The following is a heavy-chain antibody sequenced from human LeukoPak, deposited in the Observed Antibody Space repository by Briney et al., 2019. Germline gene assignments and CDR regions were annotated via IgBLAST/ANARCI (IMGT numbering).Heavy chain of an antibody. D-gene: IGHD3-3*01. CDR2: IYTSGST. J-gene: IGHJ6*03. CDR3: ARDRNTIFGVVITYYMDV. Sequence: SQTLSLTCSVSGGSISSGSYYWSWIRQPAGKGLEWIGRIYTSGSTNYNPSLKSRVTISVDTSKNQFSPKLSSVTAADTAVYYCARDRNTIFGVVITYYMDVWGKGTTVTVSS. V-gene: IGHV4-61*02. CDR1: GGSISSGSYY.